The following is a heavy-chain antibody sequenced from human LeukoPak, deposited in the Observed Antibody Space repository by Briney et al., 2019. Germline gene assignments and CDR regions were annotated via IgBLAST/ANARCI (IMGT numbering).Heavy chain of an antibody. CDR1: GYTFTGYY. J-gene: IGHJ2*01. CDR3: ARGQYCSSTSCPGDYWYFDL. V-gene: IGHV1-8*02. CDR2: MNPNSGNT. D-gene: IGHD2-2*01. Sequence: ASVKVSCKASGYTFTGYYMHWVRQATGQGLEWMGWMNPNSGNTGYAQKFQGRVTMTRNTSISTAYMELSSLRSEDTAVYYCARGQYCSSTSCPGDYWYFDLWGRGTLVTVSS.